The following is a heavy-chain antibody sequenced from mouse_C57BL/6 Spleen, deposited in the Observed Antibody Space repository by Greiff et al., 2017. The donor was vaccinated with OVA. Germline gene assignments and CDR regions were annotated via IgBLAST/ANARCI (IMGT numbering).Heavy chain of an antibody. Sequence: VKLVESGAELVRPGASVTLSCKASGYTFTDYEMHWVKQTPVHGLEWIGAIDPETGGTAYNQKFKGKAILTADKSSSTAYMELRSLTSEDSAVYYCTRRNYYGSSGFDYWGQGTTLTVSS. V-gene: IGHV1-15*01. CDR2: IDPETGGT. D-gene: IGHD1-1*01. J-gene: IGHJ2*01. CDR3: TRRNYYGSSGFDY. CDR1: GYTFTDYE.